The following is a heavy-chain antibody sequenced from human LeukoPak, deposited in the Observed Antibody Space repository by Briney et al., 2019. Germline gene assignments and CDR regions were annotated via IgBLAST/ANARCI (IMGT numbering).Heavy chain of an antibody. CDR2: ISSSSSYI. CDR3: AKHPPKYYDSSGYYPAVYYYYMDV. J-gene: IGHJ6*03. D-gene: IGHD3-22*01. V-gene: IGHV3-21*04. Sequence: GGSLRLSCAVSGFAFSSYSMNWVRQAPGKGLEWVSSISSSSSYIYYADSVKGRFTISRDNAKNSLYLQMNSLRAEDTAVYYCAKHPPKYYDSSGYYPAVYYYYMDVWGKGTTVTVSS. CDR1: GFAFSSYS.